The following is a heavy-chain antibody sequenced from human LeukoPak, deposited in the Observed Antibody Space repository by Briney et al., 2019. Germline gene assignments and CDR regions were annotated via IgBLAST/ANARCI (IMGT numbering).Heavy chain of an antibody. CDR3: ARAPDSITMVRGVGGYFDY. D-gene: IGHD3-10*01. J-gene: IGHJ4*02. Sequence: GRSLRLSCAASGFTFSSYAMHWVRQAPGKGLEWVAVISYDGSNKYYADSVKGRFTISRDNSKNTLYLQMNSLRAEDTAVYYCARAPDSITMVRGVGGYFDYWGQGTLVAVSS. CDR1: GFTFSSYA. V-gene: IGHV3-30*04. CDR2: ISYDGSNK.